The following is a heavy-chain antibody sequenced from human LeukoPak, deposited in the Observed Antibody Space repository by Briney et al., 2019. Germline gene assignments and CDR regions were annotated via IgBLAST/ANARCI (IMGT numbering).Heavy chain of an antibody. D-gene: IGHD3-22*01. CDR1: GGSISSGDYY. V-gene: IGHV4-30-4*01. CDR2: ICYSGST. J-gene: IGHJ4*02. CDR3: ARNYYDSSGYPALRY. Sequence: PSQTLSLTCTVSGGSISSGDYYWSWIRQPPGKGLEWIGCICYSGSTYYNPSLKSRVTISVDTSKNQFSLKLSSVTAADTAVYYCARNYYDSSGYPALRYWGQGTLVTVSS.